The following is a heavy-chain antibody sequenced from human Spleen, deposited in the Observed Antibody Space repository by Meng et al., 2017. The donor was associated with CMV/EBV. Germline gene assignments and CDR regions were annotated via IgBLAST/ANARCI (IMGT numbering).Heavy chain of an antibody. D-gene: IGHD3-22*01. V-gene: IGHV3-64*02. CDR2: ISSNGGST. Sequence: TFSSYAMHWGRRAPGKGLEYVSAISSNGGSTYYADSVKGRCTISRDNSKNTLYLQMGSLRAEDMAVYYCARGGDYYDSSGYSTFSDYWGQGTLVTVSS. J-gene: IGHJ4*02. CDR3: ARGGDYYDSSGYSTFSDY. CDR1: TFSSYA.